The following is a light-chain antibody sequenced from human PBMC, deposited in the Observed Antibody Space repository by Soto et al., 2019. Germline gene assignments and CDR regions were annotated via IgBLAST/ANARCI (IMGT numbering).Light chain of an antibody. J-gene: IGKJ2*01. Sequence: DIQMTQSPSSVSASVGDRLTITCRASQGIGTWLAWYQQKPGKAPKLLIYTASSLHSGFPSRFSGSGSGTDFTLTINSLQPEDFATYYCQQTNIFPGTFGQGTKLEIK. CDR2: TAS. CDR1: QGIGTW. CDR3: QQTNIFPGT. V-gene: IGKV1-12*01.